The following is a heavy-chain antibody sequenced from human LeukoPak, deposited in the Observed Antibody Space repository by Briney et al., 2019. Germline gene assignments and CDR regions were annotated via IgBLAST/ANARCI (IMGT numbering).Heavy chain of an antibody. CDR1: GGSFSGYY. J-gene: IGHJ2*01. Sequence: SETLSLTCAVYGGSFSGYYWSSIRQPPGKGLEWIGEINHSGSTNYNPSLKSRVTISVDTSKNQLSLKLSSVTAADTAVYYCASIAARSDWYFDLWGRGTLVTVSS. CDR2: INHSGST. V-gene: IGHV4-34*01. CDR3: ASIAARSDWYFDL. D-gene: IGHD6-6*01.